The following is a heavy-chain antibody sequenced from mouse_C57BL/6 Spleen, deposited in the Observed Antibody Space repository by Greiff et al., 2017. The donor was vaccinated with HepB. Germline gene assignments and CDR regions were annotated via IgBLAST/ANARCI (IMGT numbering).Heavy chain of an antibody. CDR2: IYPGDGDT. CDR3: AIKAYGNYGWFAY. D-gene: IGHD2-1*01. V-gene: IGHV1-82*01. Sequence: QVQLQQSGPELVKPGASVKISCKASGYAFSSSWMNWVKQRPGKGLEWIGRIYPGDGDTNYNGKFKGKATLTADKSSSTAYMQLSSLTSEDSAVYFCAIKAYGNYGWFAYWGQGTLVTVSA. J-gene: IGHJ3*01. CDR1: GYAFSSSW.